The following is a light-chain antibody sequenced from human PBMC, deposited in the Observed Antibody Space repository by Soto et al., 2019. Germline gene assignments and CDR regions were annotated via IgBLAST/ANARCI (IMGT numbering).Light chain of an antibody. CDR3: QTWGTGMRV. J-gene: IGLJ3*02. V-gene: IGLV4-69*01. Sequence: QPVLPQSPSASASLGTSVKLTCTLNSGHSSYAIAWHQQQPEKGPRYLMKVNSDGSHIKGDGIPDRFSGSSSGAERYLTISSLQSEDEADYFCQTWGTGMRVFGGGTKVTVL. CDR1: SGHSSYA. CDR2: VNSDGSH.